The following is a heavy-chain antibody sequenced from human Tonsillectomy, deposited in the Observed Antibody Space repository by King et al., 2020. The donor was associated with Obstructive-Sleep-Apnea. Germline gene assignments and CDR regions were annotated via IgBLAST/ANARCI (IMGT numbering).Heavy chain of an antibody. CDR3: ARENDNDTYGYSHYFDY. V-gene: IGHV3-7*03. CDR1: GFSFITYW. Sequence: EVQLVESGGGLVRPGGSLRLSCAASGFSFITYWMTWVRQAPGKGLEWVANIRQEGTDIYYLDSVKGRFPISRDNAKNSLYLQMNSLRAEDTAVYYCARENDNDTYGYSHYFDYWGQGTLVTVSS. CDR2: IRQEGTDI. D-gene: IGHD5-18*01. J-gene: IGHJ4*02.